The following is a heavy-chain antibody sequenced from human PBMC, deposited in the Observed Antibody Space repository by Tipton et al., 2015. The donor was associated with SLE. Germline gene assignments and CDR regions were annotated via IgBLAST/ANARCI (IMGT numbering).Heavy chain of an antibody. CDR1: GGSITPYY. D-gene: IGHD3-10*01. CDR3: ARAKGSGTYSSGQFDS. V-gene: IGHV4-59*01. J-gene: IGHJ4*02. CDR2: IYYTGST. Sequence: TLSLTCTVSGGSITPYYWGWIRQPPGKGLEWIGYIYYTGSTNYNPSLKGRVTISVDTSKNQFSLKPRSVTAADTALYYCARAKGSGTYSSGQFDSWGQGTLVTVSS.